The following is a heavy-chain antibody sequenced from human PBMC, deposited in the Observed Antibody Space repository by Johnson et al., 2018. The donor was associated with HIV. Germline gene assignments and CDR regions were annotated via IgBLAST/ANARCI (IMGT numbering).Heavy chain of an antibody. CDR3: ARGVGSGYYSKAFDV. CDR2: ISYDGSNK. J-gene: IGHJ3*01. Sequence: HVQLVESGGGVVQPGRSLRLSCAASGFTFSSYAMHWVRQAPGKGLEWVAVISYDGSNKYYADSVKGRFTISRDNSKNTLYLQMNSLRAEDTALYYCARGVGSGYYSKAFDVWGQGTMATVSS. V-gene: IGHV3-30-3*01. D-gene: IGHD3-22*01. CDR1: GFTFSSYA.